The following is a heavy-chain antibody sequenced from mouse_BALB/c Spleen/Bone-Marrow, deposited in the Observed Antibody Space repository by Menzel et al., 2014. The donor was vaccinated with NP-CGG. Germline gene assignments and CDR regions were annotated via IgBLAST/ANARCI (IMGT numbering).Heavy chain of an antibody. D-gene: IGHD1-2*01. V-gene: IGHV1-4*02. Sequence: QVQLKHSGAELARPGASVKMSCKASGYTFTSYTIQWVKRRPGQGLEWVGYIVPSSGYTDYNQKFKDKTTLTADKSSSTAYMQLSSLTSEDSAVYYCARAPLLRLRNYFDYWGQGTTLTVSS. J-gene: IGHJ2*01. CDR1: GYTFTSYT. CDR3: ARAPLLRLRNYFDY. CDR2: IVPSSGYT.